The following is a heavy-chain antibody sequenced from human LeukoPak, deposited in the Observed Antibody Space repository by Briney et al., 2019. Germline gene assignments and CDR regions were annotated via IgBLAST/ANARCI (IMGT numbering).Heavy chain of an antibody. CDR1: GYSFTSYW. J-gene: IGHJ4*02. CDR2: IYPGDSDT. V-gene: IGHV5-51*01. D-gene: IGHD5-18*01. Sequence: GESLKISCKGSGYSFTSYWIGWVRQMPGKGLEWMGIIYPGDSDTRYSPSFQGQVTISADKSISTAYLQWSSLKASDTAMYYCARQGGGEGVDTAMEYWGQGTLVTVSS. CDR3: ARQGGGEGVDTAMEY.